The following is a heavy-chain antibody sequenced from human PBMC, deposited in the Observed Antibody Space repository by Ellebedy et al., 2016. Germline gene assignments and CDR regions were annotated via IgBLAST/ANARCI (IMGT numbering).Heavy chain of an antibody. CDR1: GFTFSSYA. CDR3: ARGLIVGTTQRFSALDY. CDR2: ISGSGGST. D-gene: IGHD1-26*01. Sequence: GESLKISCAASGFTFSSYAMSWVRQAPGKGLEWVSGISGSGGSTYYADSVKGRLTISRDNSKDTLYLQMNSLRAEDTALYYCARGLIVGTTQRFSALDYWGQGTPVTVSS. J-gene: IGHJ4*02. V-gene: IGHV3-23*01.